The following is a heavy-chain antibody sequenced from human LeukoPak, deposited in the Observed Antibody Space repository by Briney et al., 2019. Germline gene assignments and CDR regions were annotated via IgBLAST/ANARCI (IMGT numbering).Heavy chain of an antibody. CDR2: ITVSGSTK. V-gene: IGHV3-48*03. CDR1: GFTFSSFE. Sequence: GGSLRLSCAVSGFTFSSFEVNWVRQAPGKGLEWVSYITVSGSTKYYADSVKGRFTISRDNAKKSLYLQTNSLRAEDTAVYFCARDMIILQSWGQGTLVTVSS. J-gene: IGHJ5*02. CDR3: ARDMIILQS. D-gene: IGHD3-16*01.